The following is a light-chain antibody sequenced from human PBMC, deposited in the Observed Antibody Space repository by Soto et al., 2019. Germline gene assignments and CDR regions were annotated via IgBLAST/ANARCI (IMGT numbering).Light chain of an antibody. CDR1: RSISNY. J-gene: IGKJ3*01. CDR3: QQSYTAPYT. Sequence: DIQMTQSPSSLSASVGDAVSLTCRASRSISNYLNWYQQKPGRAPKLLISGASSLQRGVPSRFSGSGSRTTFTLTITSLQPDDFAIYFCQQSYTAPYTFGPGTKVAIK. CDR2: GAS. V-gene: IGKV1-39*01.